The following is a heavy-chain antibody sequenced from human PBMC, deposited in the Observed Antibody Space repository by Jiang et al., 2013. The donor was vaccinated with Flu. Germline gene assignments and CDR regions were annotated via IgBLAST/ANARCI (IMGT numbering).Heavy chain of an antibody. CDR3: ARGGGVALDS. J-gene: IGHJ4*02. Sequence: QRLEWMGWINAGSGYTRYSEKFQGRVTITRDTSASTVYMEVSGLKSEDTALYYCARGGGVALDSWGQGTLVTVSS. V-gene: IGHV1-3*01. CDR2: INAGSGYT. D-gene: IGHD2-8*02.